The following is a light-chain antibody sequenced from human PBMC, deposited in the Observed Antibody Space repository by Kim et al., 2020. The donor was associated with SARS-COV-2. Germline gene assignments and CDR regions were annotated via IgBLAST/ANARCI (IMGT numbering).Light chain of an antibody. CDR1: QDVGSY. V-gene: IGKV1-8*01. Sequence: AIRITQSPSSLSASAGDRVTITCRASQDVGSYLAWYQKKPGKAPNLLIYAASTLQSGVPSRFSGSGSGTDFTLTINCLQSEDFAGFYCREYYDYPRKVGQGTKVDI. J-gene: IGKJ1*01. CDR3: REYYDYPRK. CDR2: AAS.